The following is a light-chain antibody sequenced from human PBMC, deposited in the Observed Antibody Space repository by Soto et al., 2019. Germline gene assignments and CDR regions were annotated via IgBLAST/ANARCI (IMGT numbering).Light chain of an antibody. Sequence: EIVLTQSPGTLSLSPGERATLSCRASQSVSSSYLAWYQQKPGQALRVLIHGASSRATGIPDRFSGSGSGTDFTLTISILEPEDFAVYFCQQYGNPPPNAFGQGTKVDIK. CDR1: QSVSSSY. CDR3: QQYGNPPPNA. J-gene: IGKJ2*01. V-gene: IGKV3-20*01. CDR2: GAS.